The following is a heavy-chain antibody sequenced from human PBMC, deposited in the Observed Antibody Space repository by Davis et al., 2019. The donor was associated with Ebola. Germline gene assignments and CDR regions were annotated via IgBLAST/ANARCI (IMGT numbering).Heavy chain of an antibody. CDR1: GYTFTSYA. J-gene: IGHJ6*02. D-gene: IGHD3-10*01. CDR3: ARPMVRGAYYYYYGMDV. Sequence: ASVKVSCKASGYTFTSYAMNWVRQAPGQGLEWMGWINTNTGNPTYAQGFTGRFAFSLDTSVSTAYLQISSLKAEDTAVYYCARPMVRGAYYYYYGMDVWGQGTTVTVSS. CDR2: INTNTGNP. V-gene: IGHV7-4-1*02.